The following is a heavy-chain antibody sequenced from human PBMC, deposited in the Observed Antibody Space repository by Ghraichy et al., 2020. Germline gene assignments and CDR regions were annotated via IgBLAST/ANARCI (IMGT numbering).Heavy chain of an antibody. V-gene: IGHV4-61*01. CDR1: GGSVRSRNYY. CDR2: SFYSGSN. Sequence: SQTLSLTCTVSGGSVRSRNYYWAWIRQPPGKGLEWIGYSFYSGSNNYNPSLKSRVSISVDTSKNQFSLELRSMTTADTALYFCASCGPSSDSYGGNDVYDIWGQGTMVTASS. J-gene: IGHJ3*02. CDR3: ASCGPSSDSYGGNDVYDI. D-gene: IGHD3-22*01.